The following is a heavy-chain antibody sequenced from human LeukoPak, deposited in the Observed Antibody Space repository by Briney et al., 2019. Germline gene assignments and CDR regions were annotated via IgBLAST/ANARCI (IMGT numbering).Heavy chain of an antibody. J-gene: IGHJ4*02. CDR1: GGSISSYY. Sequence: PSETLSLTCSAAGGSISSYYWSWTRQPPGKGLEWIGYIYYSGSTNYNPSLKSRVTISVDTSRNQFSLKLSSVTAADTAVYYCASQRQDSSSCFGYWGQGTLVTVSS. D-gene: IGHD6-13*01. CDR3: ASQRQDSSSCFGY. V-gene: IGHV4-59*01. CDR2: IYYSGST.